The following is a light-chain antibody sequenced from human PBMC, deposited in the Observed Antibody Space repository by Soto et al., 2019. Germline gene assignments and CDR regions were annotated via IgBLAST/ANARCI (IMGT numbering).Light chain of an antibody. J-gene: IGKJ1*01. V-gene: IGKV4-1*01. CDR2: WAS. Sequence: DMVMTQSPDSLAVSLGERATINCKSSQSVLYSSNNKNYLAWYQQRPGQPPKLLISWASTRESGVPDRFSGSGSGTDFTLTISSLQAEDVAVYYCQQYYGSPPRTFGQGTKVEIK. CDR1: QSVLYSSNNKNY. CDR3: QQYYGSPPRT.